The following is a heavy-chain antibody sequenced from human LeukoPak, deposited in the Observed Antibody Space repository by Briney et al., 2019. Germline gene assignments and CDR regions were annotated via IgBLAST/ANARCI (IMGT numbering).Heavy chain of an antibody. V-gene: IGHV4-39*01. CDR2: IYYGENT. Sequence: SETLSLTCTVSGGSISSGPYYWGWIRQPPGKGLEWIGNIYYGENTYYNPSLKSRVTISIDTSKNQFYLKLSSVTAADTAVYYCATTTIRLGYWGQGTLVTVSS. J-gene: IGHJ4*02. CDR3: ATTTIRLGY. CDR1: GGSISSGPYY. D-gene: IGHD1-1*01.